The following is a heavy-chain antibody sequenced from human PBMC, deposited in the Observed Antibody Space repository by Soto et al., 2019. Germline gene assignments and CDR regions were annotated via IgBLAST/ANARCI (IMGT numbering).Heavy chain of an antibody. V-gene: IGHV1-69*12. D-gene: IGHD5-12*01. J-gene: IGHJ2*01. Sequence: QVQLVQSGAEVKKPGSSVTVSCKASGGTFSSYTINWVRQAPGQGLEWMGGIIPIFGTANYAQKFQGRVTITADESTXTAYMELSSLRSEDTAVYYCARGNHRWLQWWYFDLWGRGTLVTVSS. CDR2: IIPIFGTA. CDR3: ARGNHRWLQWWYFDL. CDR1: GGTFSSYT.